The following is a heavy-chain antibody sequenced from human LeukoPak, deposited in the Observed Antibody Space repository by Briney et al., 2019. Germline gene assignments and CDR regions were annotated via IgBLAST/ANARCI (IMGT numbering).Heavy chain of an antibody. CDR3: ARDKKTSSGWYLKNYDAFDI. CDR2: INSDGSST. D-gene: IGHD6-19*01. V-gene: IGHV3-74*01. CDR1: GFTFSSYW. Sequence: GGSLRLSCAASGFTFSSYWMHWVRQAPGMGLVWVSRINSDGSSTSYADSVKGRFTISRDNAKNTLYLQMNSLRAEDTAVYYCARDKKTSSGWYLKNYDAFDIWGQGTMVTVSS. J-gene: IGHJ3*02.